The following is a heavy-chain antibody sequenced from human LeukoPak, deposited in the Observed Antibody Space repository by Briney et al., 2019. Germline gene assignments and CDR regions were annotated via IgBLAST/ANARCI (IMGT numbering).Heavy chain of an antibody. J-gene: IGHJ4*02. CDR3: ARERVTLVATSPFDY. CDR1: GGTFSSYA. Sequence: ASVKVSCKASGGTFSSYAISWVRQAPGQGLEWMGRIIPILGIADYAQKFQGRVTITADKSTSTAYMELSSLRSEDTAVYYCARERVTLVATSPFDYWGQGTLVTVSS. CDR2: IIPILGIA. D-gene: IGHD5-12*01. V-gene: IGHV1-69*04.